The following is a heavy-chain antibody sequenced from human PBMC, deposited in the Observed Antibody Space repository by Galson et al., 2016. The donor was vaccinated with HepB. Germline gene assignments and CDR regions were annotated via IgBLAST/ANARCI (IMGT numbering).Heavy chain of an antibody. V-gene: IGHV1-18*01. J-gene: IGHJ3*02. Sequence: SVKVSCKASGFTFSNYGISWVRQAPGQGLEWMGWISAYNGDTDYAQKFQGRVTMTTDTATTTAYLELRSLRLDDTAVYYCARGAASSRGEDALDIWGQGTMVTVSS. CDR1: GFTFSNYG. CDR2: ISAYNGDT. D-gene: IGHD3-16*01. CDR3: ARGAASSRGEDALDI.